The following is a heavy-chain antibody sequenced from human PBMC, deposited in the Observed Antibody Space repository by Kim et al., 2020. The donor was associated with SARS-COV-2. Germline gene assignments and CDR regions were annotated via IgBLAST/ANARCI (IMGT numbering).Heavy chain of an antibody. D-gene: IGHD3-10*01. CDR2: INTNTGNP. CDR1: GYTFTSYA. CDR3: AAQDLWFRELLTFDY. J-gene: IGHJ4*02. V-gene: IGHV7-4-1*02. Sequence: ASVKVSCKASGYTFTSYAMNWVRQAPGQGLEWMGWINTNTGNPTYAQGFPGRFVFPLDTSVSTAYLQISSLKAEVTDVYYCAAQDLWFRELLTFDYWGQGTLVTVSS.